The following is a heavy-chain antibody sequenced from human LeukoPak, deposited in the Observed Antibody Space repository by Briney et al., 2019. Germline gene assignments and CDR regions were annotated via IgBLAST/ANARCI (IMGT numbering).Heavy chain of an antibody. Sequence: PSETLSLTCTVSGGSIRSHHWTWIRQAPGQSLEWIGYTFYTGATYYNPSLRSRVTISIDTSKNQFSLKVTSVTTADTAVYYCAKRDRGGWFDPWGQGTLVTVSS. J-gene: IGHJ5*02. CDR1: GGSIRSHH. D-gene: IGHD1-1*01. CDR3: AKRDRGGWFDP. CDR2: TFYTGAT. V-gene: IGHV4-59*11.